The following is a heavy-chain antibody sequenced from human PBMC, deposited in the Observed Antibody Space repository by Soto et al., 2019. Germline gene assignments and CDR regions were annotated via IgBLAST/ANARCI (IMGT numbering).Heavy chain of an antibody. CDR1: GGFLSSGNW. J-gene: IGHJ4*02. CDR2: ISHTGST. V-gene: IGHV4-4*02. CDR3: AAMSYFDRFGRTAFDH. Sequence: QFQLQESGPGLVKPSGTLSLTCTVSGGFLSSGNWWSWVRQSPGMGLDWIGEISHTGSTKYSPSLRSRLTLSVDNSKNQFSLELTSVTAADTAVYFCAAMSYFDRFGRTAFDHWGQGALVTVSP. D-gene: IGHD3-22*01.